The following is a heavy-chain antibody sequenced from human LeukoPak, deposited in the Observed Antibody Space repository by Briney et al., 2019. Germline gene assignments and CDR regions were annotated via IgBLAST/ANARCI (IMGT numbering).Heavy chain of an antibody. CDR3: ARDLGGARHYYYYGMDV. J-gene: IGHJ6*02. CDR2: ISDSGGST. V-gene: IGHV3-23*01. D-gene: IGHD1-26*01. Sequence: GSLRLSCAASGFTFRNYAMSWVRQAPGKGLEWVSVISDSGGSTYYADSVKGRFTISRDNSKNTLCLQMNSLRAEDTAVYYCARDLGGARHYYYYGMDVWGQGTTVTVSS. CDR1: GFTFRNYA.